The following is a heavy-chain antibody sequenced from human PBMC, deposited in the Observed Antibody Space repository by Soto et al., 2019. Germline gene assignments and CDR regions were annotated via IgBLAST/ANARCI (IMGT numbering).Heavy chain of an antibody. CDR3: ARAPLWFGELHFGY. J-gene: IGHJ4*02. V-gene: IGHV1-18*01. D-gene: IGHD3-10*01. CDR1: GYTFTSYG. Sequence: VASVKVSCKASGYTFTSYGISWVRQAPGQGLEWMGWISAYNGNTNYAQKLQGRVTMTTDTSTSTAYMELRSLRSDDTAVYYCARAPLWFGELHFGYWGQGTLVTVSS. CDR2: ISAYNGNT.